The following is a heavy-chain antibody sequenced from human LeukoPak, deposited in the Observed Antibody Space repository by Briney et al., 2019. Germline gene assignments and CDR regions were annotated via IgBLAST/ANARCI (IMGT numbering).Heavy chain of an antibody. J-gene: IGHJ4*02. CDR1: GGSISRSSFY. D-gene: IGHD3-22*01. CDR3: ARDWTSGFHSLDY. V-gene: IGHV4-39*07. CDR2: IYYSGST. Sequence: KPSETLSLTCTVSGGSISRSSFYWGWIRQPPGKGLEWIGSIYYSGSTYYNPSLKSRVIISVDTSKNQFSLKLSSVTAADTAVYYCARDWTSGFHSLDYWGQGTLVTVSS.